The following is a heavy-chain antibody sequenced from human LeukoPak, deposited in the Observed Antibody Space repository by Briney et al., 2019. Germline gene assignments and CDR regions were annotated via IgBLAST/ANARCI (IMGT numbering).Heavy chain of an antibody. Sequence: GGSLRLSCAASGFTFSSHWMHWVRQAPGKGLVWVSRIKSDGSSTNYADSVKGRFTISRDNAKNTLYLQMNSPRAEDTALYYCVSYLWFGETLIDYWGQGTPVTVSS. D-gene: IGHD3-10*01. CDR1: GFTFSSHW. J-gene: IGHJ4*02. CDR3: VSYLWFGETLIDY. CDR2: IKSDGSST. V-gene: IGHV3-74*01.